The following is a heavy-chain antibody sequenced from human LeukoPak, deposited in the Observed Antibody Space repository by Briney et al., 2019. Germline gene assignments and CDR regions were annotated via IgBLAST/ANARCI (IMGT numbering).Heavy chain of an antibody. V-gene: IGHV1-18*01. CDR1: GYTFTSYG. CDR3: ARDGILTRTGIVGAYPFDY. D-gene: IGHD1-26*01. J-gene: IGHJ4*02. Sequence: ASVKVSCKASGYTFTSYGISWVRQAPGQGLEWMGWISAYNGNTNYAQKLQGRVTRTTDTSTSTAYMELRSLRSDDTAVYYCARDGILTRTGIVGAYPFDYWGQGTLVTVSS. CDR2: ISAYNGNT.